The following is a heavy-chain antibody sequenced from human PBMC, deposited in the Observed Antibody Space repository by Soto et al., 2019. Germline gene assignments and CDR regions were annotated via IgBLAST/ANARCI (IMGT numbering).Heavy chain of an antibody. CDR1: GGSFSGYY. V-gene: IGHV4-34*01. D-gene: IGHD6-13*01. J-gene: IGHJ5*02. CDR2: INHSGST. CDR3: AVLYSSSPLYNWFDP. Sequence: PSETLSLTCAVYGGSFSGYYWSWIRQPPGKGLEWIGEINHSGSTNYNPSLKSRVTISVDTSKNQFSLKLSSVTAADTAVYYCAVLYSSSPLYNWFDPWGQGTLVTVSS.